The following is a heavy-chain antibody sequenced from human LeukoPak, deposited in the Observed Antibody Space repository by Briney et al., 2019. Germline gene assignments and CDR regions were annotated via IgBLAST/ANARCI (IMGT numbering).Heavy chain of an antibody. CDR2: ISSSSSYI. D-gene: IGHD3-3*01. CDR1: GFTFSSYS. V-gene: IGHV3-21*01. CDR3: ARRMIFGVVNWFDP. Sequence: GGSLRLSCAASGFTFSSYSMNWVRQAPGKGLEWVSSISSSSSYIYYADSVKGRFTISRDNAKNSLYLQMNSLRAEDTAVYYCARRMIFGVVNWFDPWGQGTLVTVSS. J-gene: IGHJ5*02.